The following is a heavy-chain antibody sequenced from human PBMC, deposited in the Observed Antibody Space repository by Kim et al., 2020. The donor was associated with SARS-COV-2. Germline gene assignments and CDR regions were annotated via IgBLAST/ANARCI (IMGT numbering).Heavy chain of an antibody. J-gene: IGHJ5*02. CDR3: AREDDGWFYP. CDR2: ST. Sequence: STTYNPSLKGGVTISVDTTKNQFSRKLSSVTAADTAVYYCAREDDGWFYPWGQGTLVTVSA. V-gene: IGHV4-59*01.